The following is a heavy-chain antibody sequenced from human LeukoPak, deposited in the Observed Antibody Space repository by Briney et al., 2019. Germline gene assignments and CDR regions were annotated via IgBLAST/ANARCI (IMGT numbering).Heavy chain of an antibody. CDR2: IYTSGST. CDR3: ARSNYDFWSGYKINWFDP. CDR1: GGSISSYY. J-gene: IGHJ5*02. Sequence: SETLSLTCTDSGGSISSYYWSWIRQPPGKGLEWIGYIYTSGSTNYNPSLKSRVTISVDTSKNQFSLKLSSVTAADTAVYYCARSNYDFWSGYKINWFDPWGQGTLVTVSS. V-gene: IGHV4-4*09. D-gene: IGHD3-3*01.